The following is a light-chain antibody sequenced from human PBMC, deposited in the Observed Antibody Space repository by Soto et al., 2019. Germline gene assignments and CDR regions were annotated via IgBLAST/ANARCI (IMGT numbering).Light chain of an antibody. CDR3: SSYSGTNYHYV. CDR2: EVS. V-gene: IGLV2-8*01. J-gene: IGLJ1*01. CDR1: SSDVGGYNY. Sequence: QCVLTQPPSATGSFGQSVTITYTGTSSDVGGYNYVSWYQQHPGKAPKLMIYEVSERPSGVPDRFSGSKSGNTASLTVSGLQADDEADYYCSSYSGTNYHYVFGTGTKVTVL.